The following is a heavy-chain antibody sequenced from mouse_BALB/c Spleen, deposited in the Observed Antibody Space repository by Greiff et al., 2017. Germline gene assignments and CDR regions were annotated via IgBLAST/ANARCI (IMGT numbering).Heavy chain of an antibody. Sequence: QVQLQQSGPELVKPGASVKISCKASGYAFSSSWMNWVKQRPGQGLEWIGRIYPGDGDTNYNGKFKGKATLTADKSSSTAYMQLSSLTSVDSAVYFCASGGYHAMDYWGQGTSVTVSS. V-gene: IGHV1-82*01. CDR2: IYPGDGDT. CDR3: ASGGYHAMDY. CDR1: GYAFSSSW. J-gene: IGHJ4*01.